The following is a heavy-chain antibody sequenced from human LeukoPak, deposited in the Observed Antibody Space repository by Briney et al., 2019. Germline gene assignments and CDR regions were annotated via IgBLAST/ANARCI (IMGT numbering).Heavy chain of an antibody. D-gene: IGHD6-6*01. V-gene: IGHV3-7*05. CDR3: ARGKEVEQLVDYYYGMDV. Sequence: PGGSLRLSCAASGFTFSSYWMSWVRQAPGKGLEWVANIKQDGSEKYYVDSVKGRFTISRDNAKNSLYLQMNSLRAEDTAVYHCARGKEVEQLVDYYYGMDVWGQGTTVTVSS. CDR1: GFTFSSYW. CDR2: IKQDGSEK. J-gene: IGHJ6*02.